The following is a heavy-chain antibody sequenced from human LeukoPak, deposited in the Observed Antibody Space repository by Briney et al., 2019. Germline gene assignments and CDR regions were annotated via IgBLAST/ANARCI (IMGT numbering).Heavy chain of an antibody. V-gene: IGHV4-59*02. CDR1: GGSVSGHY. Sequence: ASETLSLTCAVSGGSVSGHYWDWIRQPPGKGLEWIGYIYASGGANYNPSLKSRVTISLDSSENRFSLKLTSVTAADTAVYYCAREAPGGSGWTYFDYWGQGSLVTVSS. D-gene: IGHD6-19*01. J-gene: IGHJ4*02. CDR3: AREAPGGSGWTYFDY. CDR2: IYASGGA.